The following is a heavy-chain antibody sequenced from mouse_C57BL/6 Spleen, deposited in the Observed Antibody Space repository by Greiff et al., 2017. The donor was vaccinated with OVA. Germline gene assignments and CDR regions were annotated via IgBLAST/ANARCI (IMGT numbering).Heavy chain of an antibody. Sequence: VKLQQSGPELVKPGASVKISCKASGYAFSSSWMNWVKQRPGKGLEWIGRIYPGDGDTNYNGKFKGKATLTADKSSSTAYMQLSSLTSEDSAVYFCARSSNLYYFDYWGQGTTLTVSS. V-gene: IGHV1-82*01. CDR2: IYPGDGDT. D-gene: IGHD2-5*01. CDR3: ARSSNLYYFDY. J-gene: IGHJ2*01. CDR1: GYAFSSSW.